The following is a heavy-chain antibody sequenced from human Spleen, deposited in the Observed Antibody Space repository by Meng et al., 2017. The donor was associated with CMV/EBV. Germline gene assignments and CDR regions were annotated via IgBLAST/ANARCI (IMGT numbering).Heavy chain of an antibody. CDR2: MNPNSGNT. Sequence: ASVKVSCKASGYTFTSYNINWVRQATGQGLECMGWMNPNSGNTGYAQKFQGRVTITTDESTSTAYMEVSSLRSEDTAVYYCARGLQPGYSSSSGYWGLGTLVTVSS. J-gene: IGHJ4*02. D-gene: IGHD6-13*01. V-gene: IGHV1-8*01. CDR1: GYTFTSYN. CDR3: ARGLQPGYSSSSGY.